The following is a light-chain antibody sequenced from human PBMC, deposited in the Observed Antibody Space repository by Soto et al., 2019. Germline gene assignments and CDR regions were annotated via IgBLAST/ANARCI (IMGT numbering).Light chain of an antibody. CDR1: QSFSSTY. CDR2: ASS. J-gene: IGKJ5*01. Sequence: EIVLTQSPGTLSLSPGERATLSCRASQSFSSTYLAWYQQKPGQAPRLLIYASSTRATGIPDRFSGSGSGTYFTLTIRRLEAEDYAVYYCPHYGTSPRITFGQGTRLEIK. CDR3: PHYGTSPRIT. V-gene: IGKV3-20*01.